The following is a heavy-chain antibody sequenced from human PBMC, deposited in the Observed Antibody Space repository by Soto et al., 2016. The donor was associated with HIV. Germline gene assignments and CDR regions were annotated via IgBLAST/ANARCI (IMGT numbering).Heavy chain of an antibody. CDR3: ARDLEGGADWTWNYYYGMDV. D-gene: IGHD3-3*01. CDR2: ISSSSSYT. Sequence: VQLVESGGGLVKPGGSLRLSCAASGFTFSDYYMSWIRQAPGKGLEWVSYISSSSSYTNYADSVKGRFTISRDNAKNSLYLQMNSLRAEDTAVYYCARDLEGGADWTWNYYYGMDVWGQGTTVTVSS. V-gene: IGHV3-11*05. CDR1: GFTFSDYY. J-gene: IGHJ6*02.